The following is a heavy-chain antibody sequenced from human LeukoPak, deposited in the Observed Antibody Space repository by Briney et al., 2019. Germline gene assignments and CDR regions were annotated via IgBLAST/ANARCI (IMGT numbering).Heavy chain of an antibody. D-gene: IGHD3-22*01. V-gene: IGHV3-21*06. Sequence: GGSLRLSCVASGFTFTRFNMNWVRQAPGKGLELVSSITTSGTYIYYADSVKVRFTISRDNAKNSLYLQMNSLRAEDTAVYYCARPFYYDSNGGEGMDVWGQGTTVTVSS. J-gene: IGHJ6*02. CDR1: GFTFTRFN. CDR2: ITTSGTYI. CDR3: ARPFYYDSNGGEGMDV.